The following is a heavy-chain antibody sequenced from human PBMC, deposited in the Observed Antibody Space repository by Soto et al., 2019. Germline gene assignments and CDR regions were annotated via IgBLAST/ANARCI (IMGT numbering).Heavy chain of an antibody. V-gene: IGHV4-59*08. CDR2: IYYTGST. D-gene: IGHD5-12*01. CDR3: VRRDNSGWNYFDS. J-gene: IGHJ4*01. CDR1: GDSINKYY. Sequence: ETLSLTCNVFGDSINKYYWSWIRQPPGKGLEWIGYIYYTGSTYYNPSLKSRVTISLDMSENQFSLELSAVTAADTAMYYCVRRDNSGWNYFDSWGQGILVTVSS.